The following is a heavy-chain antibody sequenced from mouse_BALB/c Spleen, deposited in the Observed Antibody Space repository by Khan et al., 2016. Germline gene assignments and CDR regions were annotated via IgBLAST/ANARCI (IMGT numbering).Heavy chain of an antibody. Sequence: QIQLVQSGPELKKPGKTVKISCKASGYTFTNYGMNWVKQAPGKGLKWMGWINTYSGESTSADDFKGRFAFSLETSANTAYLLINNLTHEDTATFFGARYRYYYGSSRYYDDRGAGTTETVSS. CDR1: GYTFTNYG. CDR3: ARYRYYYGSSRYYDD. D-gene: IGHD1-1*01. CDR2: INTYSGES. V-gene: IGHV9-3-1*01. J-gene: IGHJ1*01.